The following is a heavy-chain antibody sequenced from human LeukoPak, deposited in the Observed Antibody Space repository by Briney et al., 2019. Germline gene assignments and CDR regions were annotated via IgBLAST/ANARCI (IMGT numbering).Heavy chain of an antibody. CDR3: ARDDGRLDY. CDR2: IYYSGST. V-gene: IGHV4-59*01. Sequence: RTSETLSLTCTVSGGSISSYYWSWIRQPPGKGLEWIGYIYYSGSTNYNPSLKSRVTISVDTSKNQFSLKLSSVTAADTAVYYCARDDGRLDYWGQGTLVTVSS. CDR1: GGSISSYY. J-gene: IGHJ4*02. D-gene: IGHD1-26*01.